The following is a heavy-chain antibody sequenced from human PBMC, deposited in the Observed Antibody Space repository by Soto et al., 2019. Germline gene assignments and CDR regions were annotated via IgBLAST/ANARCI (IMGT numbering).Heavy chain of an antibody. J-gene: IGHJ5*02. CDR2: IYYSGST. CDR1: GGSISSYY. V-gene: IGHV4-59*01. CDR3: ARERYCTNGVCIAGYNWFAP. Sequence: SETLSLTCTVSGGSISSYYWSWIRQPPGKGLEWIGYIYYSGSTNYNPSLKSRVTISVDTSKNQFSLKLSSVTAADTAVYYCARERYCTNGVCIAGYNWFAPWGQGTLVTVSS. D-gene: IGHD2-8*01.